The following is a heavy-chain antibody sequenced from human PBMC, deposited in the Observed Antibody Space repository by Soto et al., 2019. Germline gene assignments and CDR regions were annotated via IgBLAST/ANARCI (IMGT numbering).Heavy chain of an antibody. J-gene: IGHJ4*02. V-gene: IGHV3-30-3*01. CDR3: ARAPDCSGGSCYRYY. D-gene: IGHD2-15*01. CDR2: ISYDGSNK. CDR1: GFTFSSYA. Sequence: GGSRRLSCAASGFTFSSYAMHWVRQAPGKGLEWVAVISYDGSNKYYADSVKGRFTISRDNSKNTLYLQMNSLRAEDTAVYYCARAPDCSGGSCYRYYWGQGTLVTVSS.